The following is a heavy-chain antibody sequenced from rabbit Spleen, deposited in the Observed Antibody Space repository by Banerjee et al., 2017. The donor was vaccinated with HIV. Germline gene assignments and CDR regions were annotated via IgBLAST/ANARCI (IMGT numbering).Heavy chain of an antibody. V-gene: IGHV1S40*01. CDR3: ARGSAAMTMVITGFYLNL. D-gene: IGHD2-1*01. Sequence: QSLEESGRDMVKPGASLTLTCTASGFSFSRSYYICWVRQAPGKGLEWIGCIYPDASGSTAYANWAKGRFTISKTSSTTVTLQMTSLTAADTATYVCARGSAAMTMVITGFYLNLWGQGTLVTVS. CDR2: IYPDASGST. CDR1: GFSFSRSYY. J-gene: IGHJ4*01.